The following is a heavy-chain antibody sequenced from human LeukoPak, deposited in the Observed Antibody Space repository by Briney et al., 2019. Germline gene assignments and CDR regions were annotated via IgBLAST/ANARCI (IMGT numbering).Heavy chain of an antibody. CDR2: IYYSGST. D-gene: IGHD3-9*01. CDR3: ARGENILTGYTFDY. CDR1: RGSISSYY. J-gene: IGHJ4*02. V-gene: IGHV4-59*01. Sequence: PSETLSLTCTVSRGSISSYYWSWIRQPPGKGLEWIGYIYYSGSTNYNPSLKSRVTISVDTSKNQFSLKLSSVTAADTAVYYCARGENILTGYTFDYWGQGTLVTVSS.